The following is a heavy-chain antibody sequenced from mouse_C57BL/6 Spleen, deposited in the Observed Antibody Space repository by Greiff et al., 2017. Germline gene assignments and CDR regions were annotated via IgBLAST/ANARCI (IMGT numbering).Heavy chain of an antibody. CDR1: GYTFTSYG. CDR2: IYPRSGNT. D-gene: IGHD1-1*01. CDR3: ARTYGSSSYYFDY. J-gene: IGHJ2*01. Sequence: VQGVESGAELARPGASVKLSCKASGYTFTSYGISWVKQRTGQGLEWIGEIYPRSGNTYYNEKFKGKATLTADKSSSTAYMELRSLTSEDSAVYFCARTYGSSSYYFDYWGQGTTLTVSS. V-gene: IGHV1-81*01.